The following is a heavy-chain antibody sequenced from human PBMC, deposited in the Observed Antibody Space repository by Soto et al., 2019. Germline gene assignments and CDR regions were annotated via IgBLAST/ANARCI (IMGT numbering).Heavy chain of an antibody. CDR1: GYTFTSYG. Sequence: ASVKVSCKASGYTFTSYGISWVRQAPGQGLEWMGWISAYNVNTNYAQKLQGRVTMTTDTSTSTAYMELRSLRPDDTAVYYCAREPADTAMVIYYYYYGMDVWGQGTTVTVSS. CDR3: AREPADTAMVIYYYYYGMDV. J-gene: IGHJ6*02. V-gene: IGHV1-18*01. D-gene: IGHD5-18*01. CDR2: ISAYNVNT.